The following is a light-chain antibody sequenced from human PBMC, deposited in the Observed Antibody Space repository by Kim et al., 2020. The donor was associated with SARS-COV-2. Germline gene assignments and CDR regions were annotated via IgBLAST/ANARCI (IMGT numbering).Light chain of an antibody. CDR2: LNSDGSH. CDR3: QTWGTGIWV. J-gene: IGLJ3*02. CDR1: RRHSSYA. Sequence: ASVKLTCPLSRRHSSYAIAWHQQQPEKGTRYLMKLNSDGSHSKGDGIPVRFSGSSAGAERYLTISSLQSEDEADYYCQTWGTGIWVFGGGTKLTVL. V-gene: IGLV4-69*01.